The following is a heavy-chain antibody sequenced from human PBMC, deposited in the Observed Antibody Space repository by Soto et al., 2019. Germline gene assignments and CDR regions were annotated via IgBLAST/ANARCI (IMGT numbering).Heavy chain of an antibody. CDR3: AREGQFLEWFISW. J-gene: IGHJ4*02. CDR2: IKQDGSER. V-gene: IGHV3-7*03. CDR1: GFTFSSYW. D-gene: IGHD3-3*01. Sequence: EVQLVESGGGLVQPGGSLRLSCAASGFTFSSYWMSWVRQAPGKGLEWVANIKQDGSERYYVDSVKGRFTISRDNAKNSLYLQMNSLRAEDTAVYYCAREGQFLEWFISWWGQGTLVTVSS.